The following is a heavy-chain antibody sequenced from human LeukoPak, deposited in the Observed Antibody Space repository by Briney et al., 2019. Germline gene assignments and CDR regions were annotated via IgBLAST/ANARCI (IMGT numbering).Heavy chain of an antibody. CDR2: IIPIFGTA. CDR1: GGTFSSYA. CDR3: ARNNRPTVTTPSWFDP. V-gene: IGHV1-69*13. Sequence: SVKVSCKASGGTFSSYAISWVRQAPGQGLEWMGGIIPIFGTANYAQKFQGRVMITADESTSTAYMELSSLRSEDTAVYYCARNNRPTVTTPSWFDPWGQGTLVTVSS. J-gene: IGHJ5*02. D-gene: IGHD4-17*01.